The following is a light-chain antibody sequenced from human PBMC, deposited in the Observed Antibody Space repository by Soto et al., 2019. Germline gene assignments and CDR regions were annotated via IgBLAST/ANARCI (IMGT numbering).Light chain of an antibody. CDR2: SNN. CDR3: AAWDDSLNGVV. Sequence: QSVLTQSPSASGTPGQRVTISCSGSGSNIGSNSVNWYQQLPGTAPQLIIYSNNQRPSGVPDRFSGSRSDTSASLAISGLQSEDEADYYCAAWDDSLNGVVFGGGTKLTVL. CDR1: GSNIGSNS. J-gene: IGLJ2*01. V-gene: IGLV1-44*01.